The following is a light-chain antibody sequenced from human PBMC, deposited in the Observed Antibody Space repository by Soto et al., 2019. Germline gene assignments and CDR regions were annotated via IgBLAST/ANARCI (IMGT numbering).Light chain of an antibody. CDR2: GNN. CDR3: QSYDSSLSGVV. CDR1: RSNIGAGYD. V-gene: IGLV1-40*01. J-gene: IGLJ2*01. Sequence: QAVVTQPPSVSGAPGQRVPISCTGSRSNIGAGYDIHWYQQVPGTAPKLLIYGNNNRPSGVPDRFSGSKSGTSASLAITGLQAEDEADYYCQSYDSSLSGVVFGGGTKLTVL.